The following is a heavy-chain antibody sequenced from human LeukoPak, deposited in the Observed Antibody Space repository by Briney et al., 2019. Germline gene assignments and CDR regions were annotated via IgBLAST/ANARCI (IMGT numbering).Heavy chain of an antibody. Sequence: SETLSLTCTVSGGSISSGDYYWSWIRQPPGKGLEWIGYIYYSGSTYYNPSLKSRVTISVDTSKNQFSLKLSSVTAADTAVYYCARGPYSSSWQGGREFDYWGQGTLVTVSS. D-gene: IGHD6-13*01. CDR2: IYYSGST. CDR1: GGSISSGDYY. V-gene: IGHV4-30-4*01. J-gene: IGHJ4*02. CDR3: ARGPYSSSWQGGREFDY.